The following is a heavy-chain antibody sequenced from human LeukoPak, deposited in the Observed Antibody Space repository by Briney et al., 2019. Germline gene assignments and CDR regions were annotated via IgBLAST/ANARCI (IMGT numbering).Heavy chain of an antibody. V-gene: IGHV4-39*07. D-gene: IGHD5-24*01. CDR3: AREALRRDGYNFDY. J-gene: IGHJ4*02. Sequence: SETPSLTCTVSGGSISSSSYYWGWIRQSPGKGLEWIGSIYYSGSTYYNPSLRSRVTISVDTSKNQFSLKLSSVTAADTAVYYCAREALRRDGYNFDYWGQGTLVTVSS. CDR2: IYYSGST. CDR1: GGSISSSSYY.